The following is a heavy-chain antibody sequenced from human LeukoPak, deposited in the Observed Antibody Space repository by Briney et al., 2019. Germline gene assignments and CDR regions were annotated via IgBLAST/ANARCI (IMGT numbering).Heavy chain of an antibody. CDR2: IYHSGST. Sequence: SETLSLTCSVSGGSMRSSRNYWGWIRQPPGKGLEWIASIYHSGSTYHNPSLKSRVTISVDTSKNQFSLKLSSVTAADTAVYYCARDEMIVLDYWGQGTLVTVSS. CDR3: ARDEMIVLDY. V-gene: IGHV4-39*07. J-gene: IGHJ4*02. CDR1: GGSMRSSRNY. D-gene: IGHD3-22*01.